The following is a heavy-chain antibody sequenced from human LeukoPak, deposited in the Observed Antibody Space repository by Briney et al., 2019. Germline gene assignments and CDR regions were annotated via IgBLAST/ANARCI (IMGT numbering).Heavy chain of an antibody. CDR2: ISGSGDNT. V-gene: IGHV3-23*01. J-gene: IGHJ4*02. CDR3: ARRAGDYSHPYDY. D-gene: IGHD3-22*01. CDR1: GFSFRTYG. Sequence: GGSLRLSCAASGFSFRTYGMSWVRQAPGKRLEWVSGISGSGDNTHNADFVKGRFTISRDNSKNTLYLQMNSLRAEDTAMYYCARRAGDYSHPYDYWGQGTLVTVSS.